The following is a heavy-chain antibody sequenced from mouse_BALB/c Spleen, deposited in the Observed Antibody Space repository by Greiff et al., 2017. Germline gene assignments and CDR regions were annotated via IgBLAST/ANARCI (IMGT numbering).Heavy chain of an antibody. CDR2: IWSDGST. CDR3: ARQDGYYDAMDY. Sequence: VKLMESGPDLVAPSQSLSITCTVSGFSLTSYGVHWVRQPPAKGLEWLVVIWSDGSTNYNSALKSRLSISKDNSKSQVFLKMNSLQTDDTAMYYCARQDGYYDAMDYWGQGTSVTVSS. J-gene: IGHJ4*01. D-gene: IGHD2-3*01. CDR1: GFSLTSYG. V-gene: IGHV2-6-2*01.